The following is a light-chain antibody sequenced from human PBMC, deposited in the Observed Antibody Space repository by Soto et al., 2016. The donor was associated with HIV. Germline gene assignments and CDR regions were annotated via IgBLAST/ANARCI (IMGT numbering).Light chain of an antibody. Sequence: DVALTQSPLSLPVTLGQPASISCRSSQSLVHSDGNRYLTWSHQRPGQSPRRLIYQASKRDSGVPDRFSGSGSGTDFTLKISRVEAEDVGVYYCMQGKYWRTFGQGTKVDIK. CDR2: QAS. CDR1: QSLVHSDGNRY. J-gene: IGKJ1*01. V-gene: IGKV2-30*02. CDR3: MQGKYWRT.